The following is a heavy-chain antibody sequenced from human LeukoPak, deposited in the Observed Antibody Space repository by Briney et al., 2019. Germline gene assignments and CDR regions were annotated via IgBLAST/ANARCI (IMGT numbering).Heavy chain of an antibody. CDR3: AKDRDYGSGSYPDY. CDR2: IRYDGSNK. CDR1: GFTFSSYG. Sequence: GGSLRLSCAASGFTFSSYGMHWVRQAPGKGLEWVAFIRYDGSNKYYADSVKGRFTISRDNSKNTLYLQMNSLRAEDTAVYYCAKDRDYGSGSYPDYWGQGTLVTVSS. J-gene: IGHJ4*02. D-gene: IGHD3-10*01. V-gene: IGHV3-30*02.